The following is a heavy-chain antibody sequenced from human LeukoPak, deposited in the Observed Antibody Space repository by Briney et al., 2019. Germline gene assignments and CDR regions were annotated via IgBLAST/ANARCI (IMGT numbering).Heavy chain of an antibody. CDR2: ISGSGGST. J-gene: IGHJ4*02. D-gene: IGHD5-18*01. Sequence: GGSLRLSCAASGCTFSSYAMSWVRQAPGKGLEWVSAISGSGGSTYYADSVKGRFTISRDNSKNTLYLQMNSLRAEDTAVYYCAKDQDVRQLWSPSNDYWGREPWSPSPQ. V-gene: IGHV3-23*01. CDR1: GCTFSSYA. CDR3: AKDQDVRQLWSPSNDY.